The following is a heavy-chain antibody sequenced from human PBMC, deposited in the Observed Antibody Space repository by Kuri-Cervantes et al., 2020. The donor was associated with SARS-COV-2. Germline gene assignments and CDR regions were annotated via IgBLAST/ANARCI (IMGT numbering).Heavy chain of an antibody. Sequence: SETLSLTCTVSGGSISSSSYYWGWIRQPPGKGLEWIGSIYYSGSTYYNPSLKSRVTISVDTSKNQFSLKLSSVTAADTAVYYCARNGVVPAAREFGFDPWGQGTLVTVSS. D-gene: IGHD2-2*01. CDR3: ARNGVVPAAREFGFDP. J-gene: IGHJ5*02. CDR2: IYYSGST. V-gene: IGHV4-39*07. CDR1: GGSISSSSYY.